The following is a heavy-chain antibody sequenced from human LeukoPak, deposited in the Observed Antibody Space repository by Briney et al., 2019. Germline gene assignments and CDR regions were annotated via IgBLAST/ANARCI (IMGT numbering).Heavy chain of an antibody. D-gene: IGHD3-10*01. CDR3: ARVFGVRGVSLYFDY. Sequence: SETLSLTCTVSGGSISSYYWSWIRQPAGKGLEWIGRIYTSGSTNYNPSLKSRVTMSVDTSKNQFSLKLSSVTAADTAVYYCARVFGVRGVSLYFDYWGQGTLVTVSS. CDR2: IYTSGST. J-gene: IGHJ4*02. V-gene: IGHV4-4*07. CDR1: GGSISSYY.